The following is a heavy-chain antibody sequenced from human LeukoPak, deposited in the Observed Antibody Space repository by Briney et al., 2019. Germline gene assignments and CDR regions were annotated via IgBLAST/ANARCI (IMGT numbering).Heavy chain of an antibody. CDR3: ARGLVGATGLFDY. V-gene: IGHV4-39*07. CDR2: IFYSGST. D-gene: IGHD1-26*01. J-gene: IGHJ4*02. CDR1: GGSISSSSYY. Sequence: SETLSLTCTVSGGSISSSSYYWGWIRQPPGKGLEWIGSIFYSGSTYYNPSLKSRVTVSLDTSKNQFSLKLSSVTAADTAVYYCARGLVGATGLFDYWGQGTLVTVSS.